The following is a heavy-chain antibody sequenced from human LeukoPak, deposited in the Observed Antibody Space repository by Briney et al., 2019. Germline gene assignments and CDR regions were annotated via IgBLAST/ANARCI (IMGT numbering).Heavy chain of an antibody. Sequence: SETLSLTCTVSGDSINGYSINSYYWNWIRQPPGKGLEWIGYIFYSGSTNYNPSLRSRLTMSVDMSKNQFSLKLSSVTAADTAVYYCARDTHWYSSSHDDSLDYWGQGTLVTVSS. CDR2: IFYSGST. J-gene: IGHJ4*02. V-gene: IGHV4-61*05. CDR1: GDSINGYSINSYY. CDR3: ARDTHWYSSSHDDSLDY. D-gene: IGHD6-13*01.